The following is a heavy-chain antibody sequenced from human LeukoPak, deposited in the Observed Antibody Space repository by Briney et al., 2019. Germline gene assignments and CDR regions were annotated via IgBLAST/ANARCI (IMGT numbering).Heavy chain of an antibody. J-gene: IGHJ5*02. D-gene: IGHD3-10*01. CDR3: ARAGMVRGDENWFDP. V-gene: IGHV3-30*04. CDR2: ISYDGSNK. Sequence: GGSLRLSCAASGFSFSSYAMSWVRQAPGKGLEWVAVISYDGSNKYYADSVKGRFTISRDNSKNTLYLQMNSLRAEDTAVYYCARAGMVRGDENWFDPWGQGTLVTVSS. CDR1: GFSFSSYA.